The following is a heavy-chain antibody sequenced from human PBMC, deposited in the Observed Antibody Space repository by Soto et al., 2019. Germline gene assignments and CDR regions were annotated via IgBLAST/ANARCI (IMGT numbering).Heavy chain of an antibody. Sequence: QVQLVQSGAEVKKPGASVKVSCKASGYTFTSYYMHWVRQAPGQGLEWMGIINPSGGSTSYAQKFKGRVTMTRDTSTGTVYMELSSLRSEDTAVYYCARADGSGLGDYWGQGTLVTVSS. J-gene: IGHJ4*02. D-gene: IGHD3-10*01. CDR2: INPSGGST. CDR3: ARADGSGLGDY. V-gene: IGHV1-46*01. CDR1: GYTFTSYY.